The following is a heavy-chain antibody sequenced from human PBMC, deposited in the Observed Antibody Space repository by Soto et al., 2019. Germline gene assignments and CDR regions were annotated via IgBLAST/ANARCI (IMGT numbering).Heavy chain of an antibody. V-gene: IGHV3-7*01. CDR1: GFTFGGFW. Sequence: PGGSLRLSCAASGFTFGGFWMNWVRQAPGKGLEWVANIKEDGSEKYFLDSVKGRFTISRDNAKNSLYLQINSLRAEDTGVYYCARDLGRTAAGYYYYDAMDVWGQGTTVTVSS. CDR2: IKEDGSEK. CDR3: ARDLGRTAAGYYYYDAMDV. D-gene: IGHD2-2*01. J-gene: IGHJ6*02.